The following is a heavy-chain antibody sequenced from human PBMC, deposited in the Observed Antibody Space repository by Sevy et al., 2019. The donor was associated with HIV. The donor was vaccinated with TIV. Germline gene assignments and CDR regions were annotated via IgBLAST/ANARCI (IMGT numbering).Heavy chain of an antibody. J-gene: IGHJ5*02. V-gene: IGHV3-7*01. D-gene: IGHD3-22*01. Sequence: GGSLRLSCAASGFTFSSNWMSWVRQAPGKGLEWVANIKQDGSEKYYVDSVKGRFTISRDNAKNSLYLQMNSLRAEDTAVYYCARVRYYDQFNWFDPWGQGTLVTVSS. CDR1: GFTFSSNW. CDR2: IKQDGSEK. CDR3: ARVRYYDQFNWFDP.